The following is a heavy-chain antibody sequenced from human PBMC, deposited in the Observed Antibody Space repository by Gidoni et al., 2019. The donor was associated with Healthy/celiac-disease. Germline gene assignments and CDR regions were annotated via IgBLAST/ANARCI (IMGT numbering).Heavy chain of an antibody. CDR1: GFTFSSCG. CDR3: ARDPDTAMVSYYYGMDV. Sequence: QVQLVESGGGVVQPGRSLRLSCAASGFTFSSCGMHWVRQAPGKGLEWVAVIWYDGSNKYYADSVKGRFTISRDNSKNTLYLQMNSLRAEDTAVYYCARDPDTAMVSYYYGMDVWGQGTTVTVSS. J-gene: IGHJ6*02. D-gene: IGHD5-18*01. CDR2: IWYDGSNK. V-gene: IGHV3-33*08.